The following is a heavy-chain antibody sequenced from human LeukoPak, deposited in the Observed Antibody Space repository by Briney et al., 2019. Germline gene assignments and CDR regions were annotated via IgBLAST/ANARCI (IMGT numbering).Heavy chain of an antibody. J-gene: IGHJ4*02. CDR3: ARGKYSSGWFDY. CDR2: ITTSSTYI. CDR1: GFTFSSYS. D-gene: IGHD6-19*01. V-gene: IGHV3-21*01. Sequence: GGSLRLSCAASGFTFSSYSMSWVRQAPGKGLEWVSSITTSSTYISYADSVKGRFTISRDNAKNSLYLQMNSLRDEDTAVYYCARGKYSSGWFDYWGQGTLVTVSS.